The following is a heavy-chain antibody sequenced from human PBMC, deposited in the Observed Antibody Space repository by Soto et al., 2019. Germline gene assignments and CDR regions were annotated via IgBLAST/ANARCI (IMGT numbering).Heavy chain of an antibody. D-gene: IGHD3-16*01. J-gene: IGHJ4*02. CDR1: GFTFSSYG. Sequence: GGSLRLSCAASGFTFSSYGMHWVRQAPGKGLEWVAVISYDGSNKYYADSVKGRFTISRDNSKNTLYXXXXXXXXEXTAIYYCAKDRSVGGSYFDYWGQRTLVTVSS. CDR2: ISYDGSNK. CDR3: AKDRSVGGSYFDY. V-gene: IGHV3-30*18.